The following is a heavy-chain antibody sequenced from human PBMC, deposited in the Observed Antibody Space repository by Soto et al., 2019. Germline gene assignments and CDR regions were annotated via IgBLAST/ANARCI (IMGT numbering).Heavy chain of an antibody. Sequence: GGSLRLSCAASGFTFSSYAMHWVRQAPGKGLEWVAVISYDGSNKYYADSVKGRFTISRDNSKNTLYLQMNSLRAEDTAVYYCARPYYYDSSGYQTHFDYWGQGTLVTVSS. CDR3: ARPYYYDSSGYQTHFDY. J-gene: IGHJ4*02. D-gene: IGHD3-22*01. V-gene: IGHV3-30-3*01. CDR2: ISYDGSNK. CDR1: GFTFSSYA.